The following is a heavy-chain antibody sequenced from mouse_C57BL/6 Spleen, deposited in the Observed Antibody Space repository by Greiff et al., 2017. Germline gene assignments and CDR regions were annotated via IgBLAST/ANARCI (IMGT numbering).Heavy chain of an antibody. D-gene: IGHD2-4*01. CDR1: GYAFSSSW. V-gene: IGHV1-82*01. J-gene: IGHJ2*01. CDR3: ARVGDYNYFDY. CDR2: IYPGDGDT. Sequence: QVQLQQSGPELVKPGASVKISCKASGYAFSSSWMNWVKQRPGKGLEWIGRIYPGDGDTNYNGKFKGKATLTADKSSSTAYMQRSSLTSADSAVYFFARVGDYNYFDYWGQGTTLTVSS.